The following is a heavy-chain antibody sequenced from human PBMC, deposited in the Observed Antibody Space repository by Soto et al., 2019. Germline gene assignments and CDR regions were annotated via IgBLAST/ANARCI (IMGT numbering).Heavy chain of an antibody. D-gene: IGHD6-13*01. Sequence: GGSLRLSCAASGFTFSDYHMSWIRQAPGKGLEWVSFIGSSGRTIYSADSVKGRFTISRDNAKNSLYLQMNSLRAEDTAVYYCARGGSSWSRGPSGYWGQGTLVTVSS. J-gene: IGHJ1*01. CDR3: ARGGSSWSRGPSGY. CDR2: IGSSGRTI. V-gene: IGHV3-11*01. CDR1: GFTFSDYH.